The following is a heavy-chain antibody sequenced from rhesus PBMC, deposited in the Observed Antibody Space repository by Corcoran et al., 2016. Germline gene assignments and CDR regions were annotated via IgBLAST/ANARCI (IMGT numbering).Heavy chain of an antibody. Sequence: QGQLQQWGEGRVKPSETPSLSCAVYGGSVSGYWWGWIRQPPGQGLEWIGRIRSGGSTTCNPSLKSRVTISIATSKNQFSLKLSSVTAADTAVYYCARQGIAAAGLYFDYWGQGVLVTVSS. CDR2: IRSGGST. CDR3: ARQGIAAAGLYFDY. J-gene: IGHJ4*01. CDR1: GGSVSGYW. V-gene: IGHV4-160*01. D-gene: IGHD6-25*01.